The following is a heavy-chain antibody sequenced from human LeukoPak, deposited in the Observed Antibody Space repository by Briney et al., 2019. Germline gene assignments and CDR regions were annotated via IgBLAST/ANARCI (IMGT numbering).Heavy chain of an antibody. CDR3: ARWDAFDI. CDR2: ISTSGDTI. V-gene: IGHV3-48*04. Sequence: GRSLRLSCAASGFTFSSSHMNWVRQAPGKGLEWVSFISTSGDTIYYADSVKGRFTISRDNAKNSLYLQMNSLRAEDTAVYYCARWDAFDIWGQGTMVTVSS. J-gene: IGHJ3*02. CDR1: GFTFSSSH.